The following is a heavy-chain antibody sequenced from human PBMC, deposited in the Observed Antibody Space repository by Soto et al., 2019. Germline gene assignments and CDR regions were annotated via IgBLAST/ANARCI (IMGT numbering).Heavy chain of an antibody. CDR3: ARGLGYSSSWYRYSYYGMDV. J-gene: IGHJ6*02. CDR1: GDSVSSNSAA. D-gene: IGHD6-13*01. Sequence: SQTLSLTCAISGDSVSSNSAAWNWIRQSPSRGLEWLGRTYYRSKWYNDYAVSVKSRITINPDTSKNQFSLQLNSVTPEDTAVYYCARGLGYSSSWYRYSYYGMDVWGQGTTVTVSS. CDR2: TYYRSKWYN. V-gene: IGHV6-1*01.